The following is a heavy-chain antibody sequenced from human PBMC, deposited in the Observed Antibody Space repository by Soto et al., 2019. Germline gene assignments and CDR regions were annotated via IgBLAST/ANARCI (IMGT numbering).Heavy chain of an antibody. V-gene: IGHV4-30-4*01. D-gene: IGHD3-16*02. CDR2: IDYNGST. Sequence: SETLSVPTTVSGDSISNGEYYWSWCRETRGSVREWIGYIDYNGSTYYNPSLKSRLTMSVDMSKNQFSLRLTSVTAADTAVYYCASRYLYWGQGLLVTVSS. J-gene: IGHJ4*02. CDR1: GDSISNGEYY. CDR3: ASRYLY.